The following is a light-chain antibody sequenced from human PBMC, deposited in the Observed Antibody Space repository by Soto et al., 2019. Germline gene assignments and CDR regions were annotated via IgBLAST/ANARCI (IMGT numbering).Light chain of an antibody. CDR1: TSNIGGNT. Sequence: QSVLTQPPSASGTPGQRVTISCSGSTSNIGGNTVHWYQQLPGTAPKLLIYGNSNRPSGVPDRFSGSKSGTSASLAITGLQAEDEADYYCQSYDSSLSGWVFGGGTKLTVL. CDR2: GNS. V-gene: IGLV1-40*01. CDR3: QSYDSSLSGWV. J-gene: IGLJ3*02.